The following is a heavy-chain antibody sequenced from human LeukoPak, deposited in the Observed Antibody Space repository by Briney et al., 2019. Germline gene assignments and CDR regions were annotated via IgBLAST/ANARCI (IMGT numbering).Heavy chain of an antibody. D-gene: IGHD3-10*01. CDR1: GFTFSSYE. Sequence: GGSLRLSCAASGFTFSSYEMNWVRQAPGKGLEWVSYISSSGSTIYYADSVKGRFTISRDNAKNSLYLQMNSLRAEDTAVYYCAGGFGELGDFDYWDQGTLVTVSS. J-gene: IGHJ4*02. CDR3: AGGFGELGDFDY. V-gene: IGHV3-48*03. CDR2: ISSSGSTI.